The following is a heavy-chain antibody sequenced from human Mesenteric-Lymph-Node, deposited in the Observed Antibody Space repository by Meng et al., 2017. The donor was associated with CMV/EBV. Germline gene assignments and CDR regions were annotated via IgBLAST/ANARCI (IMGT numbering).Heavy chain of an antibody. D-gene: IGHD7-27*01. Sequence: TVCGGNFGKYKIIGVRQAPGQWLQWWGGIIPIFGTADYAQTVQNRITITADESTKKSDMELSSLKSDDTAVYYGARIQNWGSLGDYWGRGTLVTVSS. J-gene: IGHJ4*02. CDR3: ARIQNWGSLGDY. CDR2: IIPIFGTA. V-gene: IGHV1-69*01. CDR1: GGNFGKYK.